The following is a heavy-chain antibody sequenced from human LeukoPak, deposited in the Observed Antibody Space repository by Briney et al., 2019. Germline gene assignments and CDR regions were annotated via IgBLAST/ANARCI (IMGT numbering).Heavy chain of an antibody. CDR1: GGSISSYY. J-gene: IGHJ4*02. V-gene: IGHV4-59*01. CDR2: IYYSGST. D-gene: IGHD6-19*01. Sequence: SETLSLTCTVSGGSISSYYWTWIRQPPGKGLEWIGYIYYSGSTNYNPSLKSRVTISVDTSKNQFSLKLSSVTAADTAVYYCARGGSIAVAGLFDYWGQGTLVTVSS. CDR3: ARGGSIAVAGLFDY.